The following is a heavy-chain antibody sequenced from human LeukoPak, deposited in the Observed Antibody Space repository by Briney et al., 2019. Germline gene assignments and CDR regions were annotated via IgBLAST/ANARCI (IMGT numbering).Heavy chain of an antibody. Sequence: SVKVSCMASGGTLSSYAISWVRQAPGQGLEWMGGIIPIFGTANYAQKFQGRVTITADESTSTAYMELSSLRSEDTAVYYCAMARGLRYFDWLGIDYWGQGTLVTVSS. CDR2: IIPIFGTA. V-gene: IGHV1-69*01. CDR1: GGTLSSYA. J-gene: IGHJ4*02. D-gene: IGHD3-9*01. CDR3: AMARGLRYFDWLGIDY.